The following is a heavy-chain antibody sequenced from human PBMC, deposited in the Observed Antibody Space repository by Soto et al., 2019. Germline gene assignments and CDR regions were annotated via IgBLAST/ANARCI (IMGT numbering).Heavy chain of an antibody. Sequence: QVQLQESGPGLVKPSETLSLTCTVSGDSIRNFYWSWIRQPAGKGLEWIGRIYSSGSTDYNASLKSRVSMSVDRSNNQFFLRLTSVTAEDTAVYYCVRDCSGGGCYSDYGMDVWSQGTTVTVSS. CDR3: VRDCSGGGCYSDYGMDV. CDR1: GDSIRNFY. J-gene: IGHJ6*02. V-gene: IGHV4-4*07. D-gene: IGHD2-15*01. CDR2: IYSSGST.